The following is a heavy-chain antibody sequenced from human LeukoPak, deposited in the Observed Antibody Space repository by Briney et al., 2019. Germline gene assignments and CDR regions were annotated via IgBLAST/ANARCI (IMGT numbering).Heavy chain of an antibody. J-gene: IGHJ4*02. CDR2: IIPIFGTA. V-gene: IGHV1-69*01. CDR3: ARDLMAAAEN. CDR1: GGTFSSYA. D-gene: IGHD6-13*01. Sequence: GASVKVSCKASGGTFSSYAISWVRQAPGQGLEWMGGIIPIFGTANYAQKFQGRVTITADESTSTAYMELSRLRSDDTAVYYCARDLMAAAENWGQGTLVTVSS.